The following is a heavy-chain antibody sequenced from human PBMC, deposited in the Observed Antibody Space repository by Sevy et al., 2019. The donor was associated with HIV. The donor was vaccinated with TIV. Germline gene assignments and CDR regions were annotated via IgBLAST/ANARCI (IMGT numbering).Heavy chain of an antibody. V-gene: IGHV4-4*07. CDR2: IYASGST. J-gene: IGHJ5*02. CDR1: GGSTNSYY. CDR3: ARELPFATSSA. Sequence: SEILSLTCSVSGGSTNSYYWSWIRQPAGKGLEWIGRIYASGSTAYNPSLQSRVTISIDKSKNRFSLSLTSLTAAETGVYYCARELPFATSSAWGQGTRVTVSS. D-gene: IGHD6-6*01.